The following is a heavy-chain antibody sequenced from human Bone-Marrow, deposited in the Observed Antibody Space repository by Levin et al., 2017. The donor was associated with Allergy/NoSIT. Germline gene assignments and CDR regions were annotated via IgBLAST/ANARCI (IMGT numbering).Heavy chain of an antibody. CDR3: ARDHNYLKGIDI. D-gene: IGHD4-11*01. CDR2: VYYSGST. CDR1: GGSVSSGSYY. V-gene: IGHV4-61*01. Sequence: SETLSLTCTVSGGSVSSGSYYWSWIRQPPGKGLEWIGYVYYSGSTKYNPSLKSRVTISIDTSKNQFSLKLNSVTAADTAVYYCARDHNYLKGIDIWGQGTMVAVSS. J-gene: IGHJ3*02.